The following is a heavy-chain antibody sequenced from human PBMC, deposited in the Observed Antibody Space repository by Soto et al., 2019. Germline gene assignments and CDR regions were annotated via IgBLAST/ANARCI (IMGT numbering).Heavy chain of an antibody. J-gene: IGHJ6*02. CDR2: IYPGDSDT. V-gene: IGHV5-51*01. D-gene: IGHD2-8*01. Sequence: PGRSLKISCQGSGYRFSSYWIAWVRQMPGKGLEWMGIIYPGDSDTIYSPSFQGQVTFSVDKSTSTAYLQWSSLKASDTAMYYCARQGSNGAYYYYGMDVWGQGTTVTVSS. CDR3: ARQGSNGAYYYYGMDV. CDR1: GYRFSSYW.